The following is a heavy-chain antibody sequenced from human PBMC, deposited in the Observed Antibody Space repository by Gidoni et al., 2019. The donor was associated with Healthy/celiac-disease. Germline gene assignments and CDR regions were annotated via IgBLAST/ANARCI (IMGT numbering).Heavy chain of an antibody. CDR2: ISYDGSNK. CDR1: GFPFSSYG. D-gene: IGHD3-10*01. Sequence: QVQLVESGGGVVQPGRSLRLSCAASGFPFSSYGMHWVRQAPGKGLEWVAVISYDGSNKYYADSVKGRFTIYRDNSKNTLYLQMNSLRAEDTAVYYCAKDGRLLWFGELRGFDYWGQGTLVTVSS. V-gene: IGHV3-30*18. J-gene: IGHJ4*02. CDR3: AKDGRLLWFGELRGFDY.